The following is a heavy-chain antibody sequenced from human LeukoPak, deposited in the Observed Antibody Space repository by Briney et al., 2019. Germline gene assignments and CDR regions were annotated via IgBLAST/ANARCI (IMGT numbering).Heavy chain of an antibody. D-gene: IGHD6-19*01. CDR2: ISSSSSTI. Sequence: GGSLRLSCAASGFTFSSYSMSWVRQAPGKGLEWVSYISSSSSTIKYADSVKGRFTISRDNAKNSLYLQMNSLRAEDTAVYYCAREAVTFDYWGQGTLVTVSS. V-gene: IGHV3-48*01. J-gene: IGHJ4*02. CDR3: AREAVTFDY. CDR1: GFTFSSYS.